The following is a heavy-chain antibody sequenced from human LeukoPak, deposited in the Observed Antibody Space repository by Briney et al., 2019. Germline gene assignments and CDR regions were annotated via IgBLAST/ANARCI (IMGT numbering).Heavy chain of an antibody. CDR2: INWNGGST. V-gene: IGHV3-20*01. J-gene: IGHJ6*02. D-gene: IGHD2-2*01. CDR1: GFTFDDYG. CDR3: ARTYCSSTSCYWDYYGMDV. Sequence: PGGSLRLSCAASGFTFDDYGMSWVRQAPGKGLEWVSGINWNGGSTGYADSVKGRFTISRDNAKNSLYLQMNSLRAEDTALYHCARTYCSSTSCYWDYYGMDVWGQGTTVTVSS.